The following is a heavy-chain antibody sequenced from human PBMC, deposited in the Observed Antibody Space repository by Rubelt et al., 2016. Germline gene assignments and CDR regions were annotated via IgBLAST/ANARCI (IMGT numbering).Heavy chain of an antibody. CDR3: ATFLLMGRSFDY. D-gene: IGHD2/OR15-2a*01. J-gene: IGHJ4*01. CDR2: ISVSSTTI. CDR1: GFAFSGYT. V-gene: IGHV3-48*02. Sequence: GGLVQPGGSLRLSCAASGFAFSGYTMNWVRQAPGKGLEWISYISVSSTTIYYADSVKGRFTISRDNARNSLYLQMNSLGDEDTAVYYCATFLLMGRSFDYWCLGTLVTVSS.